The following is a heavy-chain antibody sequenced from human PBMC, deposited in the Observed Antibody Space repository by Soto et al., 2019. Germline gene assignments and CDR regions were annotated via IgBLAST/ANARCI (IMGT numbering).Heavy chain of an antibody. D-gene: IGHD2-2*01. V-gene: IGHV3-23*01. CDR3: AKESSVVVPAGVGTSNYYSHMDV. CDR2: IGSGGTT. Sequence: EVQLLESGGGLVQPGGSLRLSCADPAFTFSCYAMSWVRHIPGKGLEWVSVIGSGGTTYYADSVKGRFTISRDNSKNTLYLQMNSLRAEDTAVYYCAKESSVVVPAGVGTSNYYSHMDVWGKGTTVTVSS. CDR1: AFTFSCYA. J-gene: IGHJ6*03.